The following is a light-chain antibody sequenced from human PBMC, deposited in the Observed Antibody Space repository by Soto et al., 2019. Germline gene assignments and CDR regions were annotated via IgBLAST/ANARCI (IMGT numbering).Light chain of an antibody. CDR1: TSDIGAYNY. V-gene: IGLV2-8*01. CDR2: DVS. CDR3: TSYTRNDILL. Sequence: QSALTQPPSVSGSPGQSVAISCTGTTSDIGAYNYVSWYQQHPGKVPRLIIYDVSKRPSGVPDRFSGSKSGNTASLTVSGLQTEDEADYYCTSYTRNDILLFGGGTQLTV. J-gene: IGLJ3*02.